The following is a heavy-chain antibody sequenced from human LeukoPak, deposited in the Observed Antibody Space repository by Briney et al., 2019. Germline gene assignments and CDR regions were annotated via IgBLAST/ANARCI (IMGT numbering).Heavy chain of an antibody. CDR3: ARGVYSSGLYYFDY. V-gene: IGHV1-18*01. D-gene: IGHD6-19*01. Sequence: GASVKVSCKAPGYTFTSYGISWVRQAPGQGLEWMGWISAYNGNTNYAQKLQGRVTMTTDISTSTAYMELRSLRSDDTAVYYCARGVYSSGLYYFDYWGQGTLVTVSS. J-gene: IGHJ4*02. CDR2: ISAYNGNT. CDR1: GYTFTSYG.